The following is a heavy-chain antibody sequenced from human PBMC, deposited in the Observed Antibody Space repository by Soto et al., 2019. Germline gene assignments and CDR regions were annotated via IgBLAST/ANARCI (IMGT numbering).Heavy chain of an antibody. D-gene: IGHD1-26*01. J-gene: IGHJ6*02. V-gene: IGHV1-2*02. CDR2: INPNGGGT. Sequence: ASVKVSCKASGYTFTGYYMHWVRQAPGQGLEWMGWINPNGGGTNYAQKFQGRVTMTRDTSISTAYMELSRLRSDDTAVYYCASPTTPPYYYYYYGMDVWGQGTTVTVSS. CDR1: GYTFTGYY. CDR3: ASPTTPPYYYYYYGMDV.